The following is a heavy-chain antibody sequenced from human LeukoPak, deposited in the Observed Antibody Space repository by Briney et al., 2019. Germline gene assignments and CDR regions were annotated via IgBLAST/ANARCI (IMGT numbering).Heavy chain of an antibody. CDR1: GGSFSGYY. D-gene: IGHD2-21*02. V-gene: IGHV4-34*01. CDR2: INHSGST. J-gene: IGHJ3*02. CDR3: ARGFVVVTAMGAFDI. Sequence: PSETLSLTCAVYGGSFSGYYWSWIRQPPGKGLEWIGEINHSGSTNYNPSLKGRVTISVDASKNQFSLKLSSVTAADTAVYYCARGFVVVTAMGAFDIWGQGTMVTVSS.